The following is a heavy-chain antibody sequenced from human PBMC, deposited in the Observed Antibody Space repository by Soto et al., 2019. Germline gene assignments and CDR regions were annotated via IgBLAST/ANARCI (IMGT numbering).Heavy chain of an antibody. J-gene: IGHJ4*02. CDR1: GFSLSSNW. CDR3: ARLSTSAGRRDLAC. CDR2: MNQDGSES. Sequence: EVQLVESGGGLVQPGGSLRLSCAASGFSLSSNWMSWVRQAPGKGLEWVANMNQDGSESDYVGSVKGRFTFTSDNAKNSLYLHMNSLRAEDTAVYYCARLSTSAGRRDLACWGQGTLVTVSS. V-gene: IGHV3-7*01.